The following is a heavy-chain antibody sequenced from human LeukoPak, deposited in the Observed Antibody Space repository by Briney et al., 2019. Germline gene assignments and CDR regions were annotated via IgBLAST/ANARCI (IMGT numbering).Heavy chain of an antibody. D-gene: IGHD1-14*01. CDR2: INPNSGDT. J-gene: IGHJ4*02. V-gene: IGHV1-2*02. CDR3: AKNPYAYYFDY. CDR1: GYTFTGYY. Sequence: ASVKVSCKASGYTFTGYYMHWVRQAPGQGLEWMGWINPNSGDTNYAQKFQGRVTMTRDTSIRTAYLEVGGLRSDDTAVYYCAKNPYAYYFDYWGQGTLVTVSS.